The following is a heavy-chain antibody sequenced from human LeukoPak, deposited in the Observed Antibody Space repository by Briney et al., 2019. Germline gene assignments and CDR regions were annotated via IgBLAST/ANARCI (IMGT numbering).Heavy chain of an antibody. CDR2: IIPIFGTA. D-gene: IGHD3-3*01. CDR3: ARGRFLIRNRFDP. CDR1: GGTFSSYA. V-gene: IGHV1-69*05. Sequence: SVKVSCKASGGTFSSYAISWVRQAPGQGLEWMGGIIPIFGTANYAQKFQGRVTITTDESTSTAYMELSSLRSEDTAVYYCARGRFLIRNRFDPWGQGTLVTVSS. J-gene: IGHJ5*02.